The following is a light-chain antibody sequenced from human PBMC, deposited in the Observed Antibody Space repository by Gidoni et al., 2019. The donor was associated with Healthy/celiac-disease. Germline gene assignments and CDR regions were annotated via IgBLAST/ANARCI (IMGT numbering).Light chain of an antibody. V-gene: IGKV3-20*01. CDR3: QQYGSSPRT. J-gene: IGKJ1*01. CDR2: GAS. CDR1: QRVSSSY. Sequence: EVVLTQSPGTLSLSPGDSATLSCRASQRVSSSYLAWYQQKPGQAPRLLIYGASSRATGIPDRFSGSGSGTDFTLTISRLEPEDFAVYYCQQYGSSPRTFGQGTKVEIK.